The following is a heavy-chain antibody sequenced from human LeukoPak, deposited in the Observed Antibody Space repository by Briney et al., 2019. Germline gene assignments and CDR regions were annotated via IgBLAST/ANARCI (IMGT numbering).Heavy chain of an antibody. CDR3: AADRAVVGATSLYSY. Sequence: SVKVSCQASGFTFTSSAVQWVRQARGQRLEWIGWIVVGSGNTNYAQKFQERVTITRDMSTSTAYMELSSLRSEDTAVYYCAADRAVVGATSLYSYWGQGTLVTVSS. CDR1: GFTFTSSA. D-gene: IGHD1-26*01. V-gene: IGHV1-58*01. J-gene: IGHJ4*02. CDR2: IVVGSGNT.